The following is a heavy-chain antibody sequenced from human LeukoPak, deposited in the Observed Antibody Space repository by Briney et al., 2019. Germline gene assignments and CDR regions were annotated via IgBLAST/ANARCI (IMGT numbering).Heavy chain of an antibody. V-gene: IGHV4-30-2*01. CDR1: GGFISSGTYS. D-gene: IGHD3-9*01. CDR3: AREDYDILTARYSWLDP. J-gene: IGHJ5*02. Sequence: SETLSLTCAVSGGFISSGTYSWSWIRQPPGKGLEWIGYVYHSGSAYYNPSLKSRVTISVDTFKNQFSLELSSVTAADTAVYFCAREDYDILTARYSWLDPWGQGTLVTVSS. CDR2: VYHSGSA.